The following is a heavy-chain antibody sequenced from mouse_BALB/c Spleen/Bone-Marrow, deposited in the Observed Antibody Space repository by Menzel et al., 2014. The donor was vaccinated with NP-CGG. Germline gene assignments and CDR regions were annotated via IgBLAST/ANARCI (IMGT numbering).Heavy chain of an antibody. Sequence: EVKLVESGGGLVKPGGSLKLSCAASGFTFSSYAMSWVRQTPEKRLEWVASISSGGSTYYPDSVKGRFTISRDNARNILYLQMSSLRSEDTAMYYCARVEDGYYVRAMGYWGQGTSVTVSS. V-gene: IGHV5-6-5*01. D-gene: IGHD2-3*01. CDR1: GFTFSSYA. CDR2: ISSGGST. J-gene: IGHJ4*01. CDR3: ARVEDGYYVRAMGY.